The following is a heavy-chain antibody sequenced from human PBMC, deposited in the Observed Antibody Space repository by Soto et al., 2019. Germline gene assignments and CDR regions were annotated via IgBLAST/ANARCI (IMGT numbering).Heavy chain of an antibody. J-gene: IGHJ2*01. D-gene: IGHD1-26*01. V-gene: IGHV4-30-2*01. Sequence: QLQLQESGSGLVKPSQTLSLTCAVSGGSISSGGYSWSWLRQPPGKGLEWIGYIFHSGSTYYNPSFKTRVTISVDGSKNLFSLELSSVTAADTAVYYCAREGGSGIPDWYVNVWGRGTLVTVSS. CDR1: GGSISSGGYS. CDR2: IFHSGST. CDR3: AREGGSGIPDWYVNV.